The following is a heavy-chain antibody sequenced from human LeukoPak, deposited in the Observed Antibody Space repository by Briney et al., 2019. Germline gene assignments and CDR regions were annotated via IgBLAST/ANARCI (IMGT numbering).Heavy chain of an antibody. CDR3: ASGLSIPFFDY. V-gene: IGHV3-30*03. Sequence: GRSLRLSCAASGFTFSSYGMHWVRQAPGKGLEWVAVISYDGSNKYYADSVKGRFTISRDNSKNSLYLQMNSLRAEDTAVYYCASGLSIPFFDYWGQGTLVTVSS. CDR1: GFTFSSYG. CDR2: ISYDGSNK. D-gene: IGHD3-16*02. J-gene: IGHJ4*02.